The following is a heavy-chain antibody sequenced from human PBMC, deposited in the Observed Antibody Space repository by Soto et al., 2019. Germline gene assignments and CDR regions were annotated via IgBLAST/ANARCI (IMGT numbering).Heavy chain of an antibody. CDR3: ARDKGDGSGSYYGY. CDR2: ISAYNGNT. D-gene: IGHD3-10*01. J-gene: IGHJ4*02. Sequence: QVQLVQSGAEVKKPGASVKVSCKASGYTFISYGINWVRQAPGQGLEGMGWISAYNGNTNYAQKLQGRVTLTTDTSTSTAYMELRSLRSDDTAVYYCARDKGDGSGSYYGYWGQGTLVTVSS. CDR1: GYTFISYG. V-gene: IGHV1-18*01.